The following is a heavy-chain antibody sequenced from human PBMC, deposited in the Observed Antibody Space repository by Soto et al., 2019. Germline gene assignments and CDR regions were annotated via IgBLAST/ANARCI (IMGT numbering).Heavy chain of an antibody. CDR2: ISSSSSYT. CDR1: GFTFSDYY. J-gene: IGHJ6*02. V-gene: IGHV3-11*06. D-gene: IGHD2-2*01. Sequence: LRLSCAASGFTFSDYYMSWIHQAPGKGLEWVSYISSSSSYTNYADSVKGRFTISRDNAKNSLYLQMNSLRAEDTAVYYCATDNRRDCSSTSCPRMDVWGQGTTVTVSS. CDR3: ATDNRRDCSSTSCPRMDV.